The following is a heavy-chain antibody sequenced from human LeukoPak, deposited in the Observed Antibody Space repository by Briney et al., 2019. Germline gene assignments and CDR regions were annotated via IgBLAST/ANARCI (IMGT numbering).Heavy chain of an antibody. Sequence: SETLSLTCTVSGGSISSSSYFWGRIRQPPGKGLGWIGSIYYTGSTYYNPSLKSRVSVSLDTSKNQFSLKLTSVTAADTAVYYCARSRQASGLFNSWGQGTLVVVSS. D-gene: IGHD3-10*01. CDR1: GGSISSSSYF. V-gene: IGHV4-39*01. CDR2: IYYTGST. J-gene: IGHJ5*01. CDR3: ARSRQASGLFNS.